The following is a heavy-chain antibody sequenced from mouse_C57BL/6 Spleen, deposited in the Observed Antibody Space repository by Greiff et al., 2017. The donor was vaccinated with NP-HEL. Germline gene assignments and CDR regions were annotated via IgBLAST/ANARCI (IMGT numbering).Heavy chain of an antibody. J-gene: IGHJ2*01. D-gene: IGHD2-3*01. CDR3: ARGDGYYVDY. V-gene: IGHV2-2*01. Sequence: VQLQQSGPGLVQPSQSLSITCTVSGFSLTSYGVHWVRPSPGKGLEWLGVIWSGGSTDYNAAFISRLSISKDNSKSQVFFKMNSLQADDTAIYYCARGDGYYVDYWGQGTTLTVSS. CDR2: IWSGGST. CDR1: GFSLTSYG.